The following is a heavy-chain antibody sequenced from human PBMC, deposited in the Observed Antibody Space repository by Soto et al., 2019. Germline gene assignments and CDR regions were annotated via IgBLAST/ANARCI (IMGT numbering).Heavy chain of an antibody. CDR3: AKGPGSGGFDY. CDR2: IGGSGGST. D-gene: IGHD1-1*01. V-gene: IGHV3-23*01. Sequence: EVQLLESGGGLVQPGGSLRLSCAASGFTFRNYDMSWVRQAPGKGLEWVSTIGGSGGSTYYADSVKGRFTISRDNSKNTLYVQMNSLRAEDTAVYYCAKGPGSGGFDYWGQGTLVTVSS. CDR1: GFTFRNYD. J-gene: IGHJ4*02.